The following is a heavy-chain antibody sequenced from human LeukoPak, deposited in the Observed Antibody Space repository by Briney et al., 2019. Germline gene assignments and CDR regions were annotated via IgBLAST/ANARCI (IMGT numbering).Heavy chain of an antibody. CDR3: ARYGDYADYYYYGMDV. J-gene: IGHJ6*02. D-gene: IGHD4-17*01. CDR1: GGSISSISYY. V-gene: IGHV4-39*01. CDR2: IYYSGST. Sequence: SETLSLTCTVSGGSISSISYYWGWIRQPPGKGLEWIGSIYYSGSTYYNPSLKSQVTISVDTSKNQFSLKLSSVTAADTAVYYCARYGDYADYYYYGMDVWGQGTTVTVSS.